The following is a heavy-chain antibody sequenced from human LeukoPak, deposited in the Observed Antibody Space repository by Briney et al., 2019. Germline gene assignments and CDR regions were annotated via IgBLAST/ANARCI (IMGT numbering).Heavy chain of an antibody. Sequence: GGSLSLSCTASGFTLGDYAMSWFRQAPGKGLEGGGFIRSKAYGGTTEYAASVKGRFTISRDDSKSIAYLQMTSLKTEDTAVYYCTRGCGGDCYDYFDPWGQGTLVTVSS. V-gene: IGHV3-49*03. J-gene: IGHJ5*02. CDR2: IRSKAYGGTT. D-gene: IGHD2-21*02. CDR1: GFTLGDYA. CDR3: TRGCGGDCYDYFDP.